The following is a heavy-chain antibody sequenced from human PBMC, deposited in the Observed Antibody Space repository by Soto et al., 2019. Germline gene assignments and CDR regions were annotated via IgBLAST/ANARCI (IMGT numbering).Heavy chain of an antibody. CDR1: GGTFSSYA. D-gene: IGHD5-18*01. J-gene: IGHJ6*02. CDR3: ARDRTAMVTHYYYGMDV. Sequence: QVQLVQSGAEVKKPGSSVKVSCKASGGTFSSYAISWVRQAPGQGLEWMGGIIPIFGTANYAQKFQGRVTITEDESTSTAYMELSSLRSEDTAVYYCARDRTAMVTHYYYGMDVWGQGTTVTVSS. CDR2: IIPIFGTA. V-gene: IGHV1-69*01.